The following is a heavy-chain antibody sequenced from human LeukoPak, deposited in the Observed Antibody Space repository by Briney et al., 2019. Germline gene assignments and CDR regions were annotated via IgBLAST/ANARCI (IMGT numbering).Heavy chain of an antibody. CDR3: AKVDSSGYYYPWYFDL. CDR1: GFTFSTYA. CDR2: ISGSGGST. J-gene: IGHJ2*01. D-gene: IGHD3-22*01. V-gene: IGHV3-23*01. Sequence: GGSLRLSCAASGFTFSTYAMSWVRQAPGKGLEWVSAISGSGGSTYYADSVKGQFTISRDNSKNTLYLQMSSLRAEDTALYYCAKVDSSGYYYPWYFDLWGRGTLVTVSS.